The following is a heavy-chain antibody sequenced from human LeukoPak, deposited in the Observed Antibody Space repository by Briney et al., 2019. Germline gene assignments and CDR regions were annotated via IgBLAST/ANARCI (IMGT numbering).Heavy chain of an antibody. Sequence: GGSLRLSCAASEFTFSSYGMRWARQAPGKGLEWVAFLRYDGSNKYYADSVKGRFTISRDKSKNTLYLQMNSLRAEDTAVYYCAKDHGDLDYWGQGTLVTVSS. CDR3: AKDHGDLDY. V-gene: IGHV3-30*02. CDR2: LRYDGSNK. J-gene: IGHJ4*02. D-gene: IGHD4-17*01. CDR1: EFTFSSYG.